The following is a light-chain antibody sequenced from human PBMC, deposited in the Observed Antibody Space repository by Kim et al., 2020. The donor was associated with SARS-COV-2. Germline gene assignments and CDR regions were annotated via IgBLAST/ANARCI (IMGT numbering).Light chain of an antibody. CDR1: SLRNNY. J-gene: IGLJ1*01. Sequence: SSELTQDPAVSVALGQTVRITCQGDSLRNNYASWYQQKPGQAPLLVIFGKNNRPSGIPDRFSGSSSGNTASLTITGAQAEDEADYYCNSRDTSGNHLYVF. V-gene: IGLV3-19*01. CDR2: GKN. CDR3: NSRDTSGNHLYV.